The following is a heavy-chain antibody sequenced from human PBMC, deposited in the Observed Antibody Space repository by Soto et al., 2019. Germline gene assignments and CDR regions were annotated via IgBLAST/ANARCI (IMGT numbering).Heavy chain of an antibody. CDR2: IKQDGSEK. D-gene: IGHD5-18*01. CDR1: GFTFSSYW. Sequence: PGGSLRVSCAASGFTFSSYWMSWVRQAPGKGLEWVANIKQDGSEKYYVDSVKGRFTISRDNAKNSLYLQMNSLRAEDTAVYYCARGLNGYLHYFDYWGQGTPVTVSS. CDR3: ARGLNGYLHYFDY. J-gene: IGHJ4*02. V-gene: IGHV3-7*01.